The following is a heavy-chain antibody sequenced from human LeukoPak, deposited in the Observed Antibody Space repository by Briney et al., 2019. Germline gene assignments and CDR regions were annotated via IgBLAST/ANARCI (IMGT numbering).Heavy chain of an antibody. CDR1: GDSISTKSAT. D-gene: IGHD5-18*01. V-gene: IGHV6-1*01. J-gene: IGHJ5*02. Sequence: SQTLSLTCAISGDSISTKSATWNWIRQSPSRGLEWLGRSFYTSNCNSGYAGSVRGRIIITPDTCKNQFSLHLNSVTPEDSAVYYCARGYLKTGFCSWGQGTLVTVSS. CDR3: ARGYLKTGFCS. CDR2: SFYTSNCNS.